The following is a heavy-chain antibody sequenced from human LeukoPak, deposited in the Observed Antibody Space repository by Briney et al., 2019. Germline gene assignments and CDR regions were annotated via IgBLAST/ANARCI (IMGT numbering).Heavy chain of an antibody. J-gene: IGHJ3*02. D-gene: IGHD2-2*02. CDR3: ASQIADIPDAFDI. V-gene: IGHV5-51*01. CDR2: IYPGDSDT. Sequence: GESLKISCKGSGYSFTSYWIGWVRQMPGKGLEWMGIIYPGDSDTRYSPSFQGQVTVSADKSISTAYLQWSSLKASDTAMYYCASQIADIPDAFDIWGQGTMVTVSS. CDR1: GYSFTSYW.